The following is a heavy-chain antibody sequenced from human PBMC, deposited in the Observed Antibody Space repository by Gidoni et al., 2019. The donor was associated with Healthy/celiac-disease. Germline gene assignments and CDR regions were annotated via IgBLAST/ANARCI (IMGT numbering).Heavy chain of an antibody. CDR3: ASMTYYDFWSGYYGGDY. CDR1: GGPSGGDY. J-gene: IGHJ4*02. CDR2: INHSGST. V-gene: IGHV4-34*01. Sequence: HGQLQQWGAGRLKPSEPLSLTCAVHGGPSGGDYWSWIRQPPGKGLEWIGEINHSGSTNYNPSLKSRVTISVDTSKNQFSLKLSSVTAADTAVYYCASMTYYDFWSGYYGGDYWGQGTLVTVSS. D-gene: IGHD3-3*01.